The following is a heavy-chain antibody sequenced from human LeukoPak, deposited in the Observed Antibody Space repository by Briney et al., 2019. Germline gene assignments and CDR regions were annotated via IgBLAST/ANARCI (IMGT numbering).Heavy chain of an antibody. CDR2: IHHRGTT. J-gene: IGHJ4*02. V-gene: IGHV4-39*07. Sequence: SETLSLTCIVSGGSISTNTYYWGWIRLPPGKGLEWIGEIHHRGTTYYNPSLRSRVTISVDMSKNQFSLRLTSVTAADTAVYYCARVTYNGYQHFDYWGQGNLVTVS. CDR1: GGSISTNTYY. D-gene: IGHD3-10*01. CDR3: ARVTYNGYQHFDY.